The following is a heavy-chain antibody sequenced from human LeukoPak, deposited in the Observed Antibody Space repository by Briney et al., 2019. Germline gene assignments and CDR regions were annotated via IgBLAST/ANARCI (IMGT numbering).Heavy chain of an antibody. Sequence: PSETLSLTCTVSGGSISSGGYYWSWIRQHPGKGLEWIGYIYYGGSTYYNPSLKSRVTTSVDTSKNQFSLKLSSVTAADTAVYYCARGARSSGWSLDYWGRGTLVTVSS. J-gene: IGHJ4*02. CDR2: IYYGGST. V-gene: IGHV4-31*03. CDR3: ARGARSSGWSLDY. CDR1: GGSISSGGYY. D-gene: IGHD6-19*01.